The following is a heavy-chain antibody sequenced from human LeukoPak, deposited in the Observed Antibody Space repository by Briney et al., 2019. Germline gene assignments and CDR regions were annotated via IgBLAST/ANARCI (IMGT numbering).Heavy chain of an antibody. J-gene: IGHJ4*02. D-gene: IGHD3-10*01. CDR3: ARGSHSIFDY. CDR2: TYYRPKFNT. CDR1: GDSLSNNNVA. Sequence: SQTLSLTCAISGDSLSNNNVAWNWIRQSPSRGLEWLGRTYYRPKFNTDYAVSVKSRIAINSATSKNQFSLQLNSVTTEDTGVYYCARGSHSIFDYWGQGTLVTVSS. V-gene: IGHV6-1*01.